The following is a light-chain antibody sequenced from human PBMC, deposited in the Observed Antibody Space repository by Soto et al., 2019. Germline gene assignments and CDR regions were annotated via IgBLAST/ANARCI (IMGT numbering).Light chain of an antibody. J-gene: IGLJ3*02. CDR2: EVS. V-gene: IGLV2-14*02. CDR3: SSYTGTSPPLV. Sequence: QSALTQPASVSGSPGQSITISCTGTSSDVGSYNLVSWYQQHPGKAPKLMISEVSNRPSGVSNRFSGSKSGNTASLTISGLQAEDEADYYCSSYTGTSPPLVLGGGTKVTVL. CDR1: SSDVGSYNL.